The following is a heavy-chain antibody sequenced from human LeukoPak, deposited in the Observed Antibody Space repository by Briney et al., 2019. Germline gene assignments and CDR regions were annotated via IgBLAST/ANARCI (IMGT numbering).Heavy chain of an antibody. Sequence: PSETLSLTCAVYGGSFSGYYWSWIRQPPGKGLEWIGEINHSGSTNYNPSLKSRVTISVDTSKNQFSLKLSSVTAADTAVYYCARGRNWGSPYYFDYWGQGTLVTVSS. CDR1: GGSFSGYY. CDR3: ARGRNWGSPYYFDY. D-gene: IGHD7-27*01. CDR2: INHSGST. V-gene: IGHV4-34*01. J-gene: IGHJ4*02.